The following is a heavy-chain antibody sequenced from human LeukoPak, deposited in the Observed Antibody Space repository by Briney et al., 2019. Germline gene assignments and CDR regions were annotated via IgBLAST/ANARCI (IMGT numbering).Heavy chain of an antibody. J-gene: IGHJ6*03. V-gene: IGHV3-21*01. CDR3: ARGSGSYLSYYYYYMDV. CDR2: ISSSSSYI. Sequence: GGSLRLSCAASGFTFSSYSMNWVRQAPGKGLEWVSSISSSSSYIYYADSVKGRFTISRDNAKNSLYLQMNSLRAEDTAVYYCARGSGSYLSYYYYYMDVWGKGTTVTVSS. D-gene: IGHD3-10*01. CDR1: GFTFSSYS.